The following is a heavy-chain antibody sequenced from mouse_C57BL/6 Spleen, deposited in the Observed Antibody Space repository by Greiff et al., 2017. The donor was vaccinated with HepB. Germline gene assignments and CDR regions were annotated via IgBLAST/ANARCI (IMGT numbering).Heavy chain of an antibody. V-gene: IGHV10-1*01. CDR1: GFSFNTYA. Sequence: EVQRVESGGGLVQPKGSLKLSCAASGFSFNTYAMNWVRQAPGKGLEWVARIRSKSNNYATYYADSVKDRFTISRDDSESMLYLQMNNLKTEDTAMYYCVRHGYEAMDYWGQGTSVTVSS. CDR2: IRSKSNNYAT. CDR3: VRHGYEAMDY. J-gene: IGHJ4*01. D-gene: IGHD1-2*01.